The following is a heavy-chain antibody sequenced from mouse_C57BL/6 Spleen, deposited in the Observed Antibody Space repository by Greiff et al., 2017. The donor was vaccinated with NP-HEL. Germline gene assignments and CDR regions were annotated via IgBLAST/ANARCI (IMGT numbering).Heavy chain of an antibody. D-gene: IGHD1-1*01. CDR1: GYTFTSYW. Sequence: QVHVKQPGAELVKPGASVKLSCKASGYTFTSYWMHWVKQRPGQGLEWIGMIHPNSGSTNYNEKFKSKATLTVDKSSSTAYMQLSSLTSEDSAVYYCARGRIPDGSTEGFAYWGQGTLVTVSA. V-gene: IGHV1-64*01. CDR3: ARGRIPDGSTEGFAY. J-gene: IGHJ3*01. CDR2: IHPNSGST.